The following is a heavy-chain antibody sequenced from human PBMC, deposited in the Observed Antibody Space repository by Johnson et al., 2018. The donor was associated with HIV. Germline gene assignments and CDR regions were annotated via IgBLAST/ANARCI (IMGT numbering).Heavy chain of an antibody. J-gene: IGHJ3*02. CDR1: GFTFSSYG. Sequence: QVQLVESGGGVVQPGRSLRLSCTASGFTFSSYGMHWVRQAPGKGLEWVAVIWYDGSTKYYAYSVKGRLTISRDNSKNTLYLQMNSLSAEDTAVYYCAKDLFTEREDGVFDIWGQGTMVTVSS. D-gene: IGHD2-8*01. CDR2: IWYDGSTK. CDR3: AKDLFTEREDGVFDI. V-gene: IGHV3-33*06.